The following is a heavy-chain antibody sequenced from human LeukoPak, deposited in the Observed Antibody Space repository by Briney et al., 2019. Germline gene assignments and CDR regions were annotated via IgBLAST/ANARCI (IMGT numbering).Heavy chain of an antibody. CDR1: GGSIRSYY. Sequence: SETLSLTCTVSGGSIRSYYWSWIRQPPGKGLEWIGYIYYSGSTNYNPSLKSRVTISVDTSKNQFSLKLSSVTAADTAVYYCARDSGSYRQTDAFDIWGQGTMVTVSS. CDR3: ARDSGSYRQTDAFDI. CDR2: IYYSGST. V-gene: IGHV4-59*01. J-gene: IGHJ3*02. D-gene: IGHD1-26*01.